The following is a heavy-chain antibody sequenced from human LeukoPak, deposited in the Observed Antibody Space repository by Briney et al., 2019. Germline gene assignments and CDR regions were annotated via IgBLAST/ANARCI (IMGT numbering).Heavy chain of an antibody. J-gene: IGHJ4*02. V-gene: IGHV3-23*01. CDR2: ISGGSGST. CDR1: GFTFSNYA. D-gene: IGHD3-3*01. CDR3: AKDSSSNGYDFWRGYFSYYFDS. Sequence: PGGSLRLSCAASGFTFSNYAMNWVRLAPGKGLEWVSLISGGSGSTYYADSVRGRFTISRDNSKNTLYLQMNCLRAEDTAVYYCAKDSSSNGYDFWRGYFSYYFDSWGQGTLVTVSS.